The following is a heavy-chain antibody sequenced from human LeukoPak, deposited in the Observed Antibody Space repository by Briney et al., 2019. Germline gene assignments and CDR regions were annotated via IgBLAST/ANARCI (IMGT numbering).Heavy chain of an antibody. D-gene: IGHD3-3*01. CDR3: AKGGGSGYTAYYYMDV. J-gene: IGHJ6*03. CDR1: GFTFSNFA. Sequence: PGGSPRLSCAASGFTFSNFALRWVRQAPGKGLEWVSAISTSGGSTYYADSVKGRFTISRDNSKNTLYLQMNSLRAEDTAVYYCAKGGGSGYTAYYYMDVWGKGTTVTVSS. V-gene: IGHV3-23*01. CDR2: ISTSGGST.